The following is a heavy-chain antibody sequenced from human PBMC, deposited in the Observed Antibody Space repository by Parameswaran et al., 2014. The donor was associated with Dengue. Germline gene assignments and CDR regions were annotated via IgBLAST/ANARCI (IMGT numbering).Heavy chain of an antibody. CDR3: ARGPYCSRTGCYTGLFGY. J-gene: IGHJ4*02. D-gene: IGHD2-2*02. V-gene: IGHV1-3*01. Sequence: WVRQAPGQRLEWMGWINAGNGNTEYSQKFQGRVTITRDTSASTAYMEVTSLRFEDTAVYYCARGPYCSRTGCYTGLFGYWGQGTLVTVSS. CDR2: INAGNGNT.